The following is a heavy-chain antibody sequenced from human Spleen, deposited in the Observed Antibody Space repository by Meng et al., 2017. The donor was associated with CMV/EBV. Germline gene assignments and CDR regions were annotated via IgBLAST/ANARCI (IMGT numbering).Heavy chain of an antibody. J-gene: IGHJ4*02. Sequence: GGSLRLSCTASGFSFSTYWMNWVRQAPGKGLEWVAFIRYDGSNKYYADSVKGRFTISRDNSKNTLYLQMNSLRAEDTAVYYCAKDRIVVKTLDYWGQGTLVTVSS. CDR3: AKDRIVVKTLDY. V-gene: IGHV3-30*02. D-gene: IGHD3-22*01. CDR1: GFSFSTYW. CDR2: IRYDGSNK.